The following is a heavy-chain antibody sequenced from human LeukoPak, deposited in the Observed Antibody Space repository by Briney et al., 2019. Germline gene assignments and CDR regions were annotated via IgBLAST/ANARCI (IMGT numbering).Heavy chain of an antibody. V-gene: IGHV2-5*01. CDR3: AHKYDFWSGYGY. D-gene: IGHD3-3*01. CDR1: GGSISSYYW. Sequence: TLSLTCTVSGGSISSYYWSWIRQPPGKGLEWLALIYWNDDKRYSPSLKSRLTITKDTSKNQVVLTMTNMDPVDTATYYCAHKYDFWSGYGYWGQGTLVTVSS. CDR2: IYWNDDK. J-gene: IGHJ4*02.